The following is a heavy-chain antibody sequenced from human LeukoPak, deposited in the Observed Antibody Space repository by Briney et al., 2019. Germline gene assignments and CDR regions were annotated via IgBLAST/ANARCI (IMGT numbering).Heavy chain of an antibody. V-gene: IGHV3-13*01. CDR1: GFTFSSYD. CDR2: IGTAGDT. CDR3: AKRGVVIRVILVGFHKEAYYFDS. D-gene: IGHD3-22*01. J-gene: IGHJ4*02. Sequence: GGSLRLSCAASGFTFSSYDMHWVRQATGKGLEWVSAIGTAGDTYYPGSVKGRFTISRDNRKNTLYLQMNSLRAEDTAMYFCAKRGVVIRVILVGFHKEAYYFDSWGQGALVTVSS.